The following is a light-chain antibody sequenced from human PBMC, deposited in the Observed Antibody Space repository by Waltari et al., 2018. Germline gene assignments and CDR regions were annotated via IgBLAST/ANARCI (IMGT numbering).Light chain of an antibody. CDR1: QSLVHSDENTY. V-gene: IGKV2-30*02. Sequence: DVVMTQSPLSLPFTLGQQASISCSSSQSLVHSDENTYLNWFQQRTGQSPRRLIYKVSNRETGVPDRFSGSGSGTDFTLKISRLAAEDFGVYYCMQGTHWPRKFGQGSKVEIK. CDR2: KVS. J-gene: IGKJ1*01. CDR3: MQGTHWPRK.